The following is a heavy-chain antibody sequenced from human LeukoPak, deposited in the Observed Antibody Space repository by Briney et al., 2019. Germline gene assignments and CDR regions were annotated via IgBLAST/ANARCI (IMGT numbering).Heavy chain of an antibody. CDR2: IKQDGSEK. V-gene: IGHV3-7*01. CDR3: GRCGRGSNWFDP. D-gene: IGHD3-16*01. CDR1: GFTFRTSW. J-gene: IGHJ5*02. Sequence: PGGSLRLSCAASGFTFRTSWMSWVRQAPGGGLEWVANIKQDGSEKHYGDSVKGRFTISRDNAKNSLYLQMNSLRAEDTAVYYCGRCGRGSNWFDPWGQGTLVTVSS.